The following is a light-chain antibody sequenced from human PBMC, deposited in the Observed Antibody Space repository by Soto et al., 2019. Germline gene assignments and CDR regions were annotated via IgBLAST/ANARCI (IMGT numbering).Light chain of an antibody. CDR1: SSDVGSYNL. CDR2: EGS. J-gene: IGLJ2*01. Sequence: QSALTQPASVSGSPGQSITISCTGTSSDVGSYNLVSWYQQHPGKAPKLMIYEGSKRPSGVSNRFSGSKSGNTASLTISGLQAEDEADYYCCSYARSLVVFGGGTKLTVL. CDR3: CSYARSLVV. V-gene: IGLV2-23*01.